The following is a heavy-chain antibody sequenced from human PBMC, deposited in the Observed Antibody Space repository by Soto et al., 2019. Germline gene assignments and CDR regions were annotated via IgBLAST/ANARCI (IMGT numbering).Heavy chain of an antibody. J-gene: IGHJ5*02. Sequence: GGSLRLSCAASGFTFSSYAMSWVRQAPGKGLEWVSAISGSGGSTYYADSVKGRFTVSRDNSKNTLYLQMSSLRAEDTAVYYCAKVMVKNWFDPWGQGTLVTVSS. V-gene: IGHV3-23*01. CDR2: ISGSGGST. CDR1: GFTFSSYA. D-gene: IGHD5-18*01. CDR3: AKVMVKNWFDP.